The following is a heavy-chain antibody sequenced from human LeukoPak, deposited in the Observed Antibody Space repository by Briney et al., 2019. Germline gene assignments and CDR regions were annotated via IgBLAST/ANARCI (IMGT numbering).Heavy chain of an antibody. D-gene: IGHD2-2*01. V-gene: IGHV4-34*01. Sequence: SETLSLTCAVYGGSFSGYYWSWIRQPPGKGLEWIGEINHSGSTNYNPSLKSRVTISVDTSKNQFSLKLSSVTAADTAVYYCAREGFDCSSTSCYSADYWGQGTLVTVSS. CDR2: INHSGST. J-gene: IGHJ4*02. CDR3: AREGFDCSSTSCYSADY. CDR1: GGSFSGYY.